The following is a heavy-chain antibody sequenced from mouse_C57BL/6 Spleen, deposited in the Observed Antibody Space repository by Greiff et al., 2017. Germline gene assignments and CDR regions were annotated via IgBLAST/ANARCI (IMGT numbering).Heavy chain of an antibody. Sequence: EVKLVESGEGLVKPGGSLKLSCAASGFTFSSYAMSWVRQTPEKRLEWVAYISSGGDYIYYADTVKGRFTISRDNARNTLYLQMSSLKSEDTAMYYCTRVNGYYIAYWGQGTLVTVSA. V-gene: IGHV5-9-1*02. CDR3: TRVNGYYIAY. D-gene: IGHD2-3*01. J-gene: IGHJ3*01. CDR1: GFTFSSYA. CDR2: ISSGGDYI.